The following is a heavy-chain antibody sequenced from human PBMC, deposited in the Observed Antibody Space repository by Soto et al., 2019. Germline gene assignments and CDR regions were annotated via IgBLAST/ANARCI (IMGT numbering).Heavy chain of an antibody. D-gene: IGHD3-9*01. CDR3: ARDKYDILTGYYGLDAFDI. CDR2: ISAYNGNT. V-gene: IGHV1-18*01. CDR1: GYTFTSYG. J-gene: IGHJ3*02. Sequence: ASVKVSCKASGYTFTSYGISWVRQAPGQGLEWMGWISAYNGNTNYAQKPQGRVTMTTDTSTSTAYMELRSLRSDDTAVYYCARDKYDILTGYYGLDAFDIWGQGTMVTVSS.